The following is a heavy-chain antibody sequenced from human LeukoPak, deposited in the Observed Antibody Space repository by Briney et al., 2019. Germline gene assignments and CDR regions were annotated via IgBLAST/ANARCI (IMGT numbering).Heavy chain of an antibody. V-gene: IGHV3-48*01. CDR2: ISSSSSTI. CDR1: GFTFSSYS. J-gene: IGHJ6*03. D-gene: IGHD5/OR15-5a*01. Sequence: GGSLRLSCAASGFTFSSYSMNWVRQAPGKGLEWVSYISSSSSTIYYADSVKGRFTISRDNAKNSLYLQMNSLRAEDTAVYYCARVYELREEDYYYYYMDVWGKGTTVTVSS. CDR3: ARVYELREEDYYYYYMDV.